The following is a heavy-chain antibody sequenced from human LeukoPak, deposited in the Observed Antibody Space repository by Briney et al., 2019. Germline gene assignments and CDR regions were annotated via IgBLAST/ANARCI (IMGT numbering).Heavy chain of an antibody. CDR3: ASSYYYDSSGYSLDY. D-gene: IGHD3-22*01. J-gene: IGHJ4*02. CDR2: INHSGST. Sequence: PSETLSLTCAVYGGSFSGYYWSWIRQPPGKGLEWIGEINHSGSTNYNPSLKSRVTISVDTSKNQFSLKLSSVTAADTAVYYCASSYYYDSSGYSLDYWGQGTLVTVSS. CDR1: GGSFSGYY. V-gene: IGHV4-34*01.